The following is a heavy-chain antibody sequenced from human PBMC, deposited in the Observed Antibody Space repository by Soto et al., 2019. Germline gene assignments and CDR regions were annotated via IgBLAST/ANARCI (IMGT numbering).Heavy chain of an antibody. Sequence: PGGSLRLSCAGSGFSFNTYTINWVRQAPGKGLESVSAISGTGETTYYADSVRGRFAISRDKSNNTVFLQMNTLRAEDTAVYYCLHIPVARGGNRVYYSSDMDVWGQGTAVTVSS. CDR2: ISGTGETT. CDR3: LHIPVARGGNRVYYSSDMDV. V-gene: IGHV3-23*01. CDR1: GFSFNTYT. J-gene: IGHJ6*02. D-gene: IGHD3-16*01.